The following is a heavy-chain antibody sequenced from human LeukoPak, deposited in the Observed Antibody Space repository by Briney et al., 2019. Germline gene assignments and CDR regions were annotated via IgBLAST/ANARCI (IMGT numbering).Heavy chain of an antibody. Sequence: GGSLRLSCAASGFTFSSYSMNWVRQAPGKGLEWVSSISSSSSYIYYADSVKGRFTISRDNAKNSLYLQMKSLRAEDTAVYYCARDYYDSSGYSRGLGNWGQGTLVTVSS. CDR3: ARDYYDSSGYSRGLGN. D-gene: IGHD3-22*01. CDR1: GFTFSSYS. CDR2: ISSSSSYI. J-gene: IGHJ4*02. V-gene: IGHV3-21*01.